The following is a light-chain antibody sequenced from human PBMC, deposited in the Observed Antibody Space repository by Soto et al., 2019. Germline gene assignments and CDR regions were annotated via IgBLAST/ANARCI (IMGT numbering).Light chain of an antibody. CDR2: AAS. Sequence: DIQMTHSPSTLSASVGYRFTITCRASQSISSWLAWYQKKQGKAPKRLIYAASSLQSGVPSRLRGSGYGTLFTLTISGLQHEDFETYYCLQHNTYTWTFGQGTKVDIK. V-gene: IGKV1-5*01. CDR1: QSISSW. J-gene: IGKJ1*01. CDR3: LQHNTYTWT.